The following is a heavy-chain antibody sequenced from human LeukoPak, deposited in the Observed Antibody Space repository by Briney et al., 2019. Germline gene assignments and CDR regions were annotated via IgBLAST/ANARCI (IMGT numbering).Heavy chain of an antibody. V-gene: IGHV3-48*03. CDR3: WRTTDAGVAEFDY. CDR2: ISSSGGTI. CDR1: GFNFNSFA. D-gene: IGHD1-1*01. J-gene: IGHJ4*02. Sequence: GGSLRLSCAASGFNFNSFAINWVRQAPGKGLDWVSSISSSGGTIYLLDSVKGRFTISRDNAKNSLYLQMHSLRPEDTAVYYCWRTTDAGVAEFDYWGQGTLVGVSS.